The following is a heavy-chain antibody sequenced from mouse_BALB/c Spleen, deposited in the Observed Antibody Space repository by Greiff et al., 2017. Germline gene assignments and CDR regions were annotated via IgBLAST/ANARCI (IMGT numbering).Heavy chain of an antibody. J-gene: IGHJ2*01. Sequence: QVQLQQPGAELVKPGASVKMSCKASGYTFTSYNMHWVKQTPGQGLEWIGAIYPGNGDTSYNQKFKGKATLTADKSSSTAYMQLSSLTSEDSAVYYCARYDYGFDYWGQGTTLTVSS. CDR2: IYPGNGDT. D-gene: IGHD2-4*01. CDR1: GYTFTSYN. V-gene: IGHV1-12*01. CDR3: ARYDYGFDY.